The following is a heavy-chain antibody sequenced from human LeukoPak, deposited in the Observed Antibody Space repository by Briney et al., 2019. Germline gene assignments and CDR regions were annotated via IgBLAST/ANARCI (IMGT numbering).Heavy chain of an antibody. CDR1: GGTFSSYA. CDR2: IIPIFGTA. V-gene: IGHV1-69*05. J-gene: IGHJ4*02. CDR3: ARFPGSTNMAVGDDY. Sequence: SVKVSCKASGGTFSSYAISWVRQAPGQGLEWMGRIIPIFGTANYAQKFQGRVTITTDESTSTAYMELSSLRSEDTAAYYCARFPGSTNMAVGDDYWGQGTLVTVSS. D-gene: IGHD6-19*01.